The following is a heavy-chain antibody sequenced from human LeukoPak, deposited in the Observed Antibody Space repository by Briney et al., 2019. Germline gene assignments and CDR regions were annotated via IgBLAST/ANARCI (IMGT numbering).Heavy chain of an antibody. CDR2: INPNSGGT. CDR1: GYTFTGYY. CDR3: ARDLGYSYGLYY. J-gene: IGHJ4*02. V-gene: IGHV1-2*02. Sequence: ASVKVSCKASGYTFTGYYMHWVRQAPGQGLEWMGWINPNSGGTNYAQKFQGRVTMTRDTSISTAYMELSRLRSDDTAVYYCARDLGYSYGLYYWGQGTLVTVSS. D-gene: IGHD5-18*01.